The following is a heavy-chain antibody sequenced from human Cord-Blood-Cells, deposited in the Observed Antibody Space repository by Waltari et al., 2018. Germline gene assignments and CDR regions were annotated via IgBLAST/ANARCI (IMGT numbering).Heavy chain of an antibody. Sequence: QVQLVQSGAEVKKPGASVKVSCKASGYTFTSYDINWVRQATGQGLEWMGWMNPNSGNTGYAQKFQGRVTITRNTSISTAYMELSSLRSEDTAVYYCARARVRFLEWLKGYYYYYMDVWGKGTTVTVSS. CDR2: MNPNSGNT. V-gene: IGHV1-8*03. D-gene: IGHD3-3*01. CDR1: GYTFTSYD. J-gene: IGHJ6*03. CDR3: ARARVRFLEWLKGYYYYYMDV.